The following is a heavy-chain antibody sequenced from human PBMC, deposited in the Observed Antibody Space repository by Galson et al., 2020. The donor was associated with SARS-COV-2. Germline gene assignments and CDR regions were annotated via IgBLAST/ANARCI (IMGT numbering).Heavy chain of an antibody. CDR3: AEVRGLTITMVRGLHESHYFDD. D-gene: IGHD3-10*01. V-gene: IGHV4-59*08. CDR1: GAPLSGSH. Sequence: ASEPLSPPCPAPGAPLSGSHWSWTPPPPAGGLEWMGYDFYSGSTNPNPSLKGRVTISVDRSKNRFSLNLTSVTAADTADYYCAEVRGLTITMVRGLHESHYFDDLSHGALVTVSS. CDR2: DFYSGST. J-gene: IGHJ4*01.